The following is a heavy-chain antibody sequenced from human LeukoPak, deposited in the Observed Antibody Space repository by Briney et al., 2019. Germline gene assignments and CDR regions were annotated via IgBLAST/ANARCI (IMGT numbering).Heavy chain of an antibody. CDR1: GFTFSSYG. J-gene: IGHJ4*02. CDR2: ISNDGSNK. Sequence: GGSLRLSCAASGFTFSSYGMQWFRQAPDKGLEWVAAISNDGSNKYYTDSVKGRFTISRDNSKNTLYLQMNSLRAEDTAVYYCAKVDIVATIDAGRLVDYWGQGTLVTVSS. D-gene: IGHD5-12*01. CDR3: AKVDIVATIDAGRLVDY. V-gene: IGHV3-30*18.